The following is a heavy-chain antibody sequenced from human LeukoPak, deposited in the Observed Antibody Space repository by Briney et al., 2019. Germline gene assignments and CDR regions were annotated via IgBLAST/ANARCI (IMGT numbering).Heavy chain of an antibody. CDR1: GFVFNNFG. CDR2: IKPDGSAT. J-gene: IGHJ3*01. V-gene: IGHV3-7*01. D-gene: IGHD3-3*02. Sequence: GGSLRLSCAATGFVFNNFGMTWVRQAPGKGLEWVGNIKPDGSATYYVESVKGRFTISRDNAKNSLSLQINTLRAEDTAVYFCARHGESISYAVDVWGQGTLVTVSS. CDR3: ARHGESISYAVDV.